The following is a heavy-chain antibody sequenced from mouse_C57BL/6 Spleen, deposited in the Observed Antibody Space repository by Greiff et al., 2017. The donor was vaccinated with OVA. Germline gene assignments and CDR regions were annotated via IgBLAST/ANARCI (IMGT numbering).Heavy chain of an antibody. CDR3: ARSGSLGGSRYFDV. V-gene: IGHV1-69*01. CDR1: GYTFTSYW. Sequence: VQLQQPGAELVMPGASVKLSCKASGYTFTSYWMHWVKQRPGQGLEWIGEIDPSDSYTNYNQKFKGKSTLTVDKSSSTAYMQLSSLTSEDSAVYYCARSGSLGGSRYFDVWGTGTTVTVSS. CDR2: IDPSDSYT. J-gene: IGHJ1*03. D-gene: IGHD1-1*02.